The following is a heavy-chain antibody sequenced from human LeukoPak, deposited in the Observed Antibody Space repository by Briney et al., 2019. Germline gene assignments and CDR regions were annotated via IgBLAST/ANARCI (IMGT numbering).Heavy chain of an antibody. Sequence: GGSLRLSCAASGSTFSSYWMNWARQAPGKGLEWVASINHNGNVNYYVDSVKGRFTISRDNAKNSLYLQMNSLRDEDTAVYYCASSGSYRFDYWGQGTLVTVSS. CDR3: ASSGSYRFDY. CDR2: INHNGNVN. D-gene: IGHD1-26*01. J-gene: IGHJ4*02. CDR1: GSTFSSYW. V-gene: IGHV3-7*01.